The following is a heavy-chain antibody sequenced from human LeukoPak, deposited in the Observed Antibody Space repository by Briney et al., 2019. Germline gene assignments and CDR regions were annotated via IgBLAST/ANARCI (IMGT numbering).Heavy chain of an antibody. J-gene: IGHJ6*02. V-gene: IGHV1-8*01. CDR3: ARSSSRAGNYDFWSGWPYYYYYYGMDV. CDR1: GYTFTSYD. Sequence: ASVKVSCKASGYTFTSYDINWVRQATGQGLEWMGWMNPNSGNTGYAQKFQGRVTMTRNTSISTAYMELSSLRSEDTAVYYCARSSSRAGNYDFWSGWPYYYYYYGMDVWGQGTTVTVSS. CDR2: MNPNSGNT. D-gene: IGHD3-3*01.